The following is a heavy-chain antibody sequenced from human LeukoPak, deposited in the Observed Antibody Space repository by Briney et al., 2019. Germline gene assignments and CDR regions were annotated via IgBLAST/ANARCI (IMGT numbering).Heavy chain of an antibody. CDR1: GFTFSSYG. V-gene: IGHV3-30*02. CDR3: AREGYSSSWSPKDYYYYMDV. D-gene: IGHD6-13*01. J-gene: IGHJ6*03. CDR2: IHHDGSNK. Sequence: GGSLRLSCAASGFTFSSYGMHWVRQAPGKGLDWVAFIHHDGSNKYYADSVRGRFTISRDNSKNTLYLQMNSLRAEDTAVYYCAREGYSSSWSPKDYYYYMDVWGKGTTVTVSS.